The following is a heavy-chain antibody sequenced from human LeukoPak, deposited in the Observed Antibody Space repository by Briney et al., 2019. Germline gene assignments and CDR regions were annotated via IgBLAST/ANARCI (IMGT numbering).Heavy chain of an antibody. Sequence: PSETLSLTCAVSGGSISSGDYSWSWIRQPPGKGLEWIGYIYHSGSTYYNPSLKSRVTISVDRSKNQFSLKLSSVTAADTAVYYCARFGLKRRPDAFDIWGQGTMVTVSS. D-gene: IGHD3-10*01. V-gene: IGHV4-30-2*01. CDR3: ARFGLKRRPDAFDI. CDR2: IYHSGST. CDR1: GGSISSGDYS. J-gene: IGHJ3*02.